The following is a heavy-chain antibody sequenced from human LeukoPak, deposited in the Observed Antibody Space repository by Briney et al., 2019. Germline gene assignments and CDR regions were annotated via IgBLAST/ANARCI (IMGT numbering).Heavy chain of an antibody. J-gene: IGHJ4*02. V-gene: IGHV3-23*01. CDR1: GFSFSSYA. CDR3: ADLGTTYYYDRSTY. Sequence: RGSLRLSCAASGFSFSSYAMSWVRQAPGKGLEWVSGISSSGGSPYYADSVQGRFTISRDNSKNTLFLQMTGLRAEDTAVYYCADLGTTYYYDRSTYWGQGTLVAVSS. CDR2: ISSSGGSP. D-gene: IGHD3-22*01.